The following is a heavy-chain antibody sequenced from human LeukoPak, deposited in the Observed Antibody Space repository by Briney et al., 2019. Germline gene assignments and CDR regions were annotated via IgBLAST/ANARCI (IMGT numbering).Heavy chain of an antibody. J-gene: IGHJ4*02. D-gene: IGHD5-24*01. CDR2: INHSGST. V-gene: IGHV4-34*01. Sequence: PSETLSLTCAVYGGSFSGYYWSWIRQPPGKGLEWIGEINHSGSTNYNPSLKSRVTISVDTSKNHFSLKLSSVTAADTTVYYCARDRTVEMATSFYYWGEGALGTVSS. CDR3: ARDRTVEMATSFYY. CDR1: GGSFSGYY.